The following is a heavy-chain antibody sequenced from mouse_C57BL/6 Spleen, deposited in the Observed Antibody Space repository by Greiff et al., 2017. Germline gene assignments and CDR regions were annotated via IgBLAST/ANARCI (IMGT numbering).Heavy chain of an antibody. J-gene: IGHJ2*01. D-gene: IGHD1-1*01. CDR2: IHPNSGST. CDR1: GYTFTSYW. CDR3: ARGATVVAGGYYFDY. V-gene: IGHV1-64*01. Sequence: QVQLQQPGAELVKPGASVKLSCRASGYTFTSYWMHWVKQRPGQGLEWIGMIHPNSGSTNYNEKFKSKATLTVDKSSSTAYMQLSSLTSEDSAVYYCARGATVVAGGYYFDYWGQGTTLTVSS.